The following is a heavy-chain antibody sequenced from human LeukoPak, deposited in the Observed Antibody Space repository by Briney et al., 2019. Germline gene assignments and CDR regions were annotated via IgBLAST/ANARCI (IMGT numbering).Heavy chain of an antibody. V-gene: IGHV4-59*08. CDR2: IYGSGTT. CDR3: ARHWDY. Sequence: PSETLSLTCTISGGSISNYFWTWIRQPPGKGLEWIGYIYGSGTTYYNPSLESRVTISVDTSRNQLSLKLNSVTAADTAVYYCARHWDYWGQGTLVTVSS. J-gene: IGHJ4*02. CDR1: GGSISNYF.